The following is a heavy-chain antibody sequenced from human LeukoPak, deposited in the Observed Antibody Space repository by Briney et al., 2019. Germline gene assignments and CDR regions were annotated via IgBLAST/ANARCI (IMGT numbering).Heavy chain of an antibody. V-gene: IGHV3-48*03. CDR3: ARAGYCSSTSCYHLPYFDY. J-gene: IGHJ4*02. CDR2: MSSSGSTI. Sequence: GGSLRLSCAASGFTFNNYEMNWVRQAPGKGLEWVSYMSSSGSTIYHADSVKGRFTISRDNAKNSLYLQMNSLRAEDTAVYYCARAGYCSSTSCYHLPYFDYWGQGTLVTVSS. D-gene: IGHD2-2*01. CDR1: GFTFNNYE.